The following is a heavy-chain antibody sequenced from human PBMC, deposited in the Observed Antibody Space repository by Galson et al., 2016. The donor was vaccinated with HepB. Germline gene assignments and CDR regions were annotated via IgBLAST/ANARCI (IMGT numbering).Heavy chain of an antibody. Sequence: SETLSLTCAVSGVSISGTNWWSWVRQPPGKGLEWIGSIDYSGTTYYNPSLKSRVTLSVDTSKSQFSLKVNSVPAADTAVYYCARHPRRTISGVVFISWYFDLWGRGTLATVSS. CDR1: GVSISGTNW. CDR2: IDYSGTT. CDR3: ARHPRRTISGVVFISWYFDL. V-gene: IGHV4-39*01. J-gene: IGHJ2*01. D-gene: IGHD3-3*01.